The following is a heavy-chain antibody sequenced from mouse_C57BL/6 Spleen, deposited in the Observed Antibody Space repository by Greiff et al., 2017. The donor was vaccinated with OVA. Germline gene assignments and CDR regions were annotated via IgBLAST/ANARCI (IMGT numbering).Heavy chain of an antibody. CDR2: IDPETGGT. D-gene: IGHD2-10*02. J-gene: IGHJ1*03. CDR1: GYTFTDYE. CDR3: TRRYGNYAYWYFDV. V-gene: IGHV1-15*01. Sequence: VQLQQSGAELVRPGASVTLSCKASGYTFTDYEMHWVKQTPVHGLEWIGAIDPETGGTAYNQKFKGKAILTAGKSSSTAYMALRSLTSEDSAVYYCTRRYGNYAYWYFDVWGTGTTVTVSS.